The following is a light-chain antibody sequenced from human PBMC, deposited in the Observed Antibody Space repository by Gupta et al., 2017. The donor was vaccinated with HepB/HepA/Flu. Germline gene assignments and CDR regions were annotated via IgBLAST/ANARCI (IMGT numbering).Light chain of an antibody. CDR2: VNG. CDR3: QSDDSSLSGVV. Sequence: QSVRTQPPSVSGAPGQRVTISCPGTSSNIGAGYDVHWYQQFPGTAPQLLIYVNGNRPSGVPDRFSGAKSGTSASLAITGLQDEDEADYYCQSDDSSLSGVVFGGGTRLTVL. V-gene: IGLV1-40*01. CDR1: SSNIGAGYD. J-gene: IGLJ2*01.